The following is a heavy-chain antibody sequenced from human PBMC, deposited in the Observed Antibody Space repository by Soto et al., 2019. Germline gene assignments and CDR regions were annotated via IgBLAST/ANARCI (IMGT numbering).Heavy chain of an antibody. CDR2: INSDGGTT. Sequence: EVQLVESGGGLVQPGGSLRLSCAGSGLTLSRYWMHWVRQGPGKGLVWVSRINSDGGTTTYADSVKGRFTISRDNAKNTVDLQMNSLRGEDTAVYDCLAGETNYFDFWGQGTLVTVSS. D-gene: IGHD3-10*01. V-gene: IGHV3-74*01. J-gene: IGHJ4*02. CDR3: LAGETNYFDF. CDR1: GLTLSRYW.